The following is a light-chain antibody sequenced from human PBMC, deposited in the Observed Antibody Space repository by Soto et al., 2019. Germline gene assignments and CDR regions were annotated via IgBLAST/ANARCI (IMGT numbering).Light chain of an antibody. CDR3: QHGYVAPYS. CDR1: QDINVY. J-gene: IGKJ2*03. V-gene: IGKV1-39*01. Sequence: DIQVTQSPSSVSASVGDTVTITCRASQDINVYLNWYQQKPGEVPKLLIYSASTLHNGVPSRFTGSGSETDFTLTITSIQPEDFATYYCQHGYVAPYSFGQGTKVDIK. CDR2: SAS.